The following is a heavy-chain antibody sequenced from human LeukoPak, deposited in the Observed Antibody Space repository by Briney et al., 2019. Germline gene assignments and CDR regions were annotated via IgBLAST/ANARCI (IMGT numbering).Heavy chain of an antibody. CDR1: GFTFSSYS. J-gene: IGHJ3*02. CDR3: ARDLTTVVTPYAFDI. V-gene: IGHV3-21*01. Sequence: GGSLRLSCAASGFTFSSYSMNWVRQAPGKGLEWVSSISSSSSYICYADSVKGRFTISRDNAKNSLYLQMNSLRAEDTAVYYCARDLTTVVTPYAFDIWGQGTMVTVSS. D-gene: IGHD4-23*01. CDR2: ISSSSSYI.